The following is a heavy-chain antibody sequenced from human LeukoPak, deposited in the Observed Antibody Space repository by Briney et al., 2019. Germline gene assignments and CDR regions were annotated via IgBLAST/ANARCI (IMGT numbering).Heavy chain of an antibody. CDR3: ARGGYSGLDY. D-gene: IGHD6-13*01. V-gene: IGHV4-34*01. J-gene: IGHJ4*02. CDR1: GGSFSGYY. CDR2: INRSGST. Sequence: PSETLSLTCAVYGGSFSGYYWSWIRQPPGKGLEWIGEINRSGSTNYNPSLKSRVTISVDTSKNQFSLKLSSVTAADTAVYYCARGGYSGLDYWGQGTLVTVSS.